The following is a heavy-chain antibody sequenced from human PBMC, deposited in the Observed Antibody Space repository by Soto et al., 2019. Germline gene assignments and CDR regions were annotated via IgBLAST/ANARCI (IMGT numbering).Heavy chain of an antibody. CDR3: ARDGSNYDFWSGYFQH. V-gene: IGHV3-30*04. J-gene: IGHJ1*01. CDR2: ISYDGSNK. CDR1: GFTFSSYA. Sequence: GGSLRLSCAASGFTFSSYAMHWVRQAPGKGLEWVAVISYDGSNKYYADSVKGRFTISRDNSKNTLYLQMNSLRAEDTAVYYCARDGSNYDFWSGYFQHWGQGTLVTVSS. D-gene: IGHD3-3*01.